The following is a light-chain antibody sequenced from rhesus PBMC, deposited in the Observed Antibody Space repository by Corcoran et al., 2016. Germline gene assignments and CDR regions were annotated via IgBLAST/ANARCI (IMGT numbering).Light chain of an antibody. V-gene: IGKV1S3*01. Sequence: DIQMTQSPSSLSASVGDTVTITWRASQGIKNHLVWYQQKPGKAPKPLIYYASYLTSGVPSRFSGSGSGTDFTLTIPNLQPEDFATYYCQHHYTKPYNFGQGTKVEI. CDR3: QHHYTKPYN. CDR2: YAS. CDR1: QGIKNH. J-gene: IGKJ2*01.